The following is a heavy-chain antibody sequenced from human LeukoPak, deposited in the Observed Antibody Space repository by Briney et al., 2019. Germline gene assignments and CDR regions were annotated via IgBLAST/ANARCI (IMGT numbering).Heavy chain of an antibody. CDR1: GGSISSYY. D-gene: IGHD3-10*01. CDR3: ARLSRGPTLYYGSGSYYYFDY. V-gene: IGHV4-59*08. CDR2: IYYSGST. Sequence: SETLSLTCTVSGGSISSYYWSWIRQPPGEGLEWIGYIYYSGSTNYNPSLKGRVTISVDTSKNQFSLKLSSVTAADTAVYYCARLSRGPTLYYGSGSYYYFDYWGQGTLVTVSS. J-gene: IGHJ4*02.